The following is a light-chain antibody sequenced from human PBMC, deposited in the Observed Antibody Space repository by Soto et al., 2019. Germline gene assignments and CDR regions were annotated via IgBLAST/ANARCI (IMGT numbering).Light chain of an antibody. CDR3: QQGYTTLWT. V-gene: IGKV1-39*01. CDR1: QPIGTS. J-gene: IGKJ1*01. CDR2: AAS. Sequence: DIQMTQSPSSLSASVGDTVTVTCRASQPIGTSLHWYQQKPGKAPKVLISAASRLQSGVPSRFSGSGSGTHFALTISNLQPEDFPTYYCQQGYTTLWTFGQGTKVELK.